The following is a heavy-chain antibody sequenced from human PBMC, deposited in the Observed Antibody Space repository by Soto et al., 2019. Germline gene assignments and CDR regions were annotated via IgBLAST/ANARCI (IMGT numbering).Heavy chain of an antibody. CDR3: ARVFGWDYYFDY. D-gene: IGHD1-26*01. J-gene: IGHJ4*02. CDR1: GFTFSSYW. Sequence: GGSLRLSCAASGFTFSSYWMHWVRQAPGKGLVWVSRINSDGSSTSYADSVKGRFTISRDNAKNTLYLQMNSLRAEDTAVYYCARVFGWDYYFDYWGQGTLVTVSS. V-gene: IGHV3-74*01. CDR2: INSDGSST.